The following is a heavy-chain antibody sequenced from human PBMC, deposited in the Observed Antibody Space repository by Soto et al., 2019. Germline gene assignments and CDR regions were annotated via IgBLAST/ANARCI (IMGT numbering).Heavy chain of an antibody. Sequence: EVQLLESGGGLVQPGGSLRLSCAASGFTFTNYAMSWVRQAPGKGLEWVSTISASGGSTYHADSVKGRFTISRDNSRSTLSMHMNSLRDEDTAAYYCSKDIRGSVSYYIYGMDVWGQGTTVTVS. D-gene: IGHD3-10*01. J-gene: IGHJ6*02. V-gene: IGHV3-23*01. CDR3: SKDIRGSVSYYIYGMDV. CDR1: GFTFTNYA. CDR2: ISASGGST.